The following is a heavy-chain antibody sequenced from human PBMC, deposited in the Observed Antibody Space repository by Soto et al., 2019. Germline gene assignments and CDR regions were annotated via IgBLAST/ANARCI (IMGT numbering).Heavy chain of an antibody. CDR2: IIPIFGTA. Sequence: QVQLVQSGAEVKKPGSSVKVSCKASGGTFSSYAISWVRQAPGQGLEWMGGIIPIFGTANYAQKFQGRVTIXXDXSXXTAYMELSSLRSEDTAVYYCARRLLDTTGRGGMDVWGQGTTVTVSS. CDR3: ARRLLDTTGRGGMDV. V-gene: IGHV1-69*12. CDR1: GGTFSSYA. D-gene: IGHD1-1*01. J-gene: IGHJ6*02.